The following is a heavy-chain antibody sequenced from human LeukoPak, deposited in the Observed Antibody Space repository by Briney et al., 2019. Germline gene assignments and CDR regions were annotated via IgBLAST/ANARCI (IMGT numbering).Heavy chain of an antibody. Sequence: SETLSLTCTVSGGSITNTIYHWGWIRQPPGKGLEWIGSIYYTGSTYYNPSLKSRVTISVDTSKNQFSLKLSSVTAADTAVYYCARAPGYSYGLDNWGQGTLDTVSS. J-gene: IGHJ4*02. CDR2: IYYTGST. D-gene: IGHD5-18*01. V-gene: IGHV4-39*07. CDR1: GGSITNTIYH. CDR3: ARAPGYSYGLDN.